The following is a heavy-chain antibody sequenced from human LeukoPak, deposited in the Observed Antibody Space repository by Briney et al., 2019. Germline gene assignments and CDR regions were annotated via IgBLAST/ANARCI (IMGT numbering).Heavy chain of an antibody. CDR3: ARQYGSGSSYTPVVDL. CDR1: CGSISSHYY. CDR2: IYFSGST. J-gene: IGHJ4*02. D-gene: IGHD3-10*01. V-gene: IGHV4-39*01. Sequence: SDTLSLPCTLSCGSISSHYYWIWIRQPPRKGLEWIGSIYFSGSTYYNPSLKSRVTISLDTSKNQFSLKLSSLAAAETAVYYCARQYGSGSSYTPVVDLWGQGTLVTVSS.